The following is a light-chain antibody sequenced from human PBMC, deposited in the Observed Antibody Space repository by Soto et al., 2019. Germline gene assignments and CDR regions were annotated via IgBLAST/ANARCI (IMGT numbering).Light chain of an antibody. CDR1: QSVSSN. CDR2: DAS. Sequence: ELVMTQSPGTLSVSPGERATLSCRASQSVSSNLAWYQQKPGQAPRLLIFDASTRAAGIPARFSGTGSGTEFTVTISSLQSEDFAVYYCQQYDTWPPYTFGQGTKLEIK. CDR3: QQYDTWPPYT. V-gene: IGKV3-15*01. J-gene: IGKJ2*01.